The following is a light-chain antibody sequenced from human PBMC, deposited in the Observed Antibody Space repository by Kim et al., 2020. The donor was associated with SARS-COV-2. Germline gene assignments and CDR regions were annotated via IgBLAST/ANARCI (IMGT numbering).Light chain of an antibody. Sequence: VSPGERATLSCRASQRVTSKLAWYQQRPGQAPRLLIYGASTRATGIPARFSGSGSGTEFTLSISSLQSEDSAVYYCQQYNNWPWTFGQGTKVDIK. V-gene: IGKV3-15*01. CDR1: QRVTSK. CDR3: QQYNNWPWT. CDR2: GAS. J-gene: IGKJ1*01.